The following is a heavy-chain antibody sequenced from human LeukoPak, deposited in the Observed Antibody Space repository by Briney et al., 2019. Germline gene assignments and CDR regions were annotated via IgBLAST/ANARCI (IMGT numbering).Heavy chain of an antibody. CDR1: GFTFSNYG. CDR2: IVGSGVTT. Sequence: GGSLRLSCVASGFTFSNYGMNWVRQAPGKGLEWVSGIVGSGVTTYYADSVKGRFTISRDNAKNSLYLQMNSLRAEDTAVYYCAREPTAVAGFDYWGQGTLVTVSS. J-gene: IGHJ4*02. D-gene: IGHD6-19*01. V-gene: IGHV3-21*01. CDR3: AREPTAVAGFDY.